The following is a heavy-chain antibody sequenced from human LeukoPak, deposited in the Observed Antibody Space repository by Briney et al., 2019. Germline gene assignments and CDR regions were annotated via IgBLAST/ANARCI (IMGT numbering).Heavy chain of an antibody. J-gene: IGHJ3*02. CDR3: AGPSMRELEGPDAFDI. CDR1: GGSISSSSYY. V-gene: IGHV4-39*07. Sequence: SETLSLTCTVSGGSISSSSYYWGWIRQPPGKGLEWIGSIYYSASTYYNPSLKSRVTISVDTSKNQFSLKLSSVTAADTAVYYCAGPSMRELEGPDAFDIWGQGTMVTVSS. CDR2: IYYSAST. D-gene: IGHD1-26*01.